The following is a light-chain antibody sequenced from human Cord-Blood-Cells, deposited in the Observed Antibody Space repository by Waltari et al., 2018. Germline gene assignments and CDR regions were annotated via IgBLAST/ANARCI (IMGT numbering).Light chain of an antibody. Sequence: DIVMTQSPDSLAVSLGERATINCKSSQSVLYSSNNKNYLAWYQQKPGQPARLLIYWACTRESGVPDRFSGSGSGTDFTLTISSLQAEDVAVYYCQQYYSTPWTFGQGTKVEIK. J-gene: IGKJ1*01. V-gene: IGKV4-1*01. CDR1: QSVLYSSNNKNY. CDR3: QQYYSTPWT. CDR2: WAC.